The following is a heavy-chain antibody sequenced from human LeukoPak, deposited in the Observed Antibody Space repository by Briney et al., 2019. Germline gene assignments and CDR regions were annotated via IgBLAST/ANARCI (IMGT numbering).Heavy chain of an antibody. CDR3: AKGGIVVVPDY. V-gene: IGHV3-30*18. CDR1: GFTFSSYG. D-gene: IGHD3-22*01. Sequence: GGTLRLSCAASGFTFSSYGMSWVRQAPGKGLEWVAVISYDGSNKYYADSVKGRFTISRDNSKNTLYLQMNSLRAEDTAVYYCAKGGIVVVPDYWGQGTLVTVSS. CDR2: ISYDGSNK. J-gene: IGHJ4*02.